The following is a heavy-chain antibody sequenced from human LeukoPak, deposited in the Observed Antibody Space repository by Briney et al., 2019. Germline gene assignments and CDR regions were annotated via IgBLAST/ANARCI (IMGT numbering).Heavy chain of an antibody. CDR1: GFTFSSYG. V-gene: IGHV3-30*18. CDR2: ISYDGSNK. D-gene: IGHD5-24*01. Sequence: GSLRLSCAASGFTFSSYGMHWVRQAPGKGLEWVAVISYDGSNKYYADSVKGRFTISRDNSKNTLYLQMNSLRAEDTAVYYCAKDRGPYYYYYGMDVWGQGTTVTVSS. J-gene: IGHJ6*02. CDR3: AKDRGPYYYYYGMDV.